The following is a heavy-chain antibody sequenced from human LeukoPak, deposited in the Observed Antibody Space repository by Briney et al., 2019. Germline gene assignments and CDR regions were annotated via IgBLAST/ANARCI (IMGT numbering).Heavy chain of an antibody. CDR1: GGSISSSSYY. V-gene: IGHV4-39*01. CDR2: IHYSGST. D-gene: IGHD3-10*01. J-gene: IGHJ4*02. Sequence: SETLSLTCTVSGGSISSSSYYWGWIRQPPGKGLEWIGSIHYSGSTYYNPSLKSRVTISVDTSKNQFSLKLSSVTAADTAVYYCARKENVYYYFDYWGQGTLVTVSS. CDR3: ARKENVYYYFDY.